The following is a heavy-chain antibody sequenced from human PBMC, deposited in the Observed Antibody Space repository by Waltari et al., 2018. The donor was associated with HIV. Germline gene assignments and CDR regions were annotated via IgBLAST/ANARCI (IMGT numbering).Heavy chain of an antibody. CDR3: ATYSDFWSGYSERHSYEYGINV. CDR1: GGSISSNTYY. CDR2: VSYSGST. Sequence: QLQLQESGPGLVKPSETLSLTCTVSGGSISSNTYYWGWIRQPPGKGLEWIGSVSYSGSTYSNPSLKSRVTISVDTSKNQFSLKLNSVTAADTAVYYCATYSDFWSGYSERHSYEYGINVWGQGTTVTVSS. J-gene: IGHJ6*02. V-gene: IGHV4-39*01. D-gene: IGHD3-3*01.